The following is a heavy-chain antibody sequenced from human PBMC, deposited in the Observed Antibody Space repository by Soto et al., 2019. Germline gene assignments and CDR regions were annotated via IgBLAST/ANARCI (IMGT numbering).Heavy chain of an antibody. D-gene: IGHD6-6*01. CDR1: AYSFTTYW. CDR2: IYPGDSDT. V-gene: IGHV5-51*01. Sequence: ESLKISCKGSAYSFTTYWIGWVRQMPGKGLEWMGIIYPGDSDTRYSPSFQGQVTISADKSISTACLQWSSLTASDTAMYDCAREYSSSSGDYWGQGTMVTVSS. CDR3: AREYSSSSGDY. J-gene: IGHJ4*02.